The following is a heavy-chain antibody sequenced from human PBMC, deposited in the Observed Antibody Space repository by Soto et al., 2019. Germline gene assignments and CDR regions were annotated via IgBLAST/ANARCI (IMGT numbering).Heavy chain of an antibody. CDR2: ISYDDGINK. Sequence: QVQLVESGGGVVQPGRSLRLSCAASGFTFSSYTMHWVRQAPGKGLEWVAVISYDDGINKYYADSVKGRFTISRDNSKNTWYLQMTSLRAEDTAVYYCARSIAVAGTPEFDYWGQGALVTVSS. D-gene: IGHD6-19*01. CDR3: ARSIAVAGTPEFDY. J-gene: IGHJ4*02. V-gene: IGHV3-30-3*01. CDR1: GFTFSSYT.